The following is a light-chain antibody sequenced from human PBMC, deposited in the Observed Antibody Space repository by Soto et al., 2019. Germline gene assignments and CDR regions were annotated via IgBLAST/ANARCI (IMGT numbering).Light chain of an antibody. CDR2: GAS. J-gene: IGKJ1*01. CDR1: QSVSSK. CDR3: PQYNNWPGK. Sequence: EIVLTQSPGTLSVSPGERATLSCRASQSVSSKLAWYQQKPGQAPRLLFYGASTGATGIPARFSGSGSETEFTLSNSSLQSEDFAVFYWPQYNNWPGKVGQGDKVEIK. V-gene: IGKV3-15*01.